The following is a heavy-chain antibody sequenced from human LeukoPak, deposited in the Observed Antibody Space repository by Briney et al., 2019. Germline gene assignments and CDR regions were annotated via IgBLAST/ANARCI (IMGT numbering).Heavy chain of an antibody. CDR2: INPNSGGT. Sequence: ASVKVSCKASGYTFTGYYMHWVRQAPGQGLEWMGWINPNSGGTNYTQKFQGRVTMTRDTSISTAYMELSRLRSDDTAVYYCARGLVRSDIVVVAYWGQGTLVTVSS. J-gene: IGHJ4*02. D-gene: IGHD2-2*01. CDR3: ARGLVRSDIVVVAY. CDR1: GYTFTGYY. V-gene: IGHV1-2*02.